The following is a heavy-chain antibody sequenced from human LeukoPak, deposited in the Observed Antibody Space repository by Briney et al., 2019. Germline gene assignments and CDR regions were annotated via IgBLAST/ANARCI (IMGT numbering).Heavy chain of an antibody. D-gene: IGHD3-22*01. V-gene: IGHV1-69*13. CDR2: IIPIFGTA. CDR1: GGTFSSYA. J-gene: IGHJ6*02. CDR3: ARPYDSSGYTYGMDV. Sequence: SVKVSCKASGGTFSSYAISWVRQAPGQGLEWMGGIIPIFGTANYAQKFQGRVTITADESTSTAYMELSSLRFEDTAVYYCARPYDSSGYTYGMDVWGQGTTVTVSS.